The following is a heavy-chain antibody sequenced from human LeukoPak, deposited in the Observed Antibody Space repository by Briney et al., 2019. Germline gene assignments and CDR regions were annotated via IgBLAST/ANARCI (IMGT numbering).Heavy chain of an antibody. Sequence: GGSLRLSCAASGFTFSSYAMHWVRQAPGKGLEWVAVISYDGSNKYYADSVKGRFTISRDNSKNTLYLQMNSLRAEDTAVYYCARDQRRFLEWTTFDDWGQGTLVTVSS. D-gene: IGHD3-3*01. CDR2: ISYDGSNK. CDR3: ARDQRRFLEWTTFDD. V-gene: IGHV3-30-3*01. J-gene: IGHJ4*02. CDR1: GFTFSSYA.